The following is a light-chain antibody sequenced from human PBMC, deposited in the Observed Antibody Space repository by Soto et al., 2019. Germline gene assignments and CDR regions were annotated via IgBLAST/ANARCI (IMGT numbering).Light chain of an antibody. V-gene: IGKV3-11*01. CDR2: DAS. Sequence: EIAMTQSPATLSLSPVERATLSCRASQSVSSYLAWYQQKPGQAPRLLIYDASNRATGIPARFSGSGSGTDFTLTISSLEPEDFAVYYCQQRSNWITFGQGTRLEIK. CDR1: QSVSSY. CDR3: QQRSNWIT. J-gene: IGKJ5*01.